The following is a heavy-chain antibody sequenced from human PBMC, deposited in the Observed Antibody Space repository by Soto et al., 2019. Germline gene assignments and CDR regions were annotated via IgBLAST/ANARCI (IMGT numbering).Heavy chain of an antibody. V-gene: IGHV1-3*01. CDR1: GYSFTTYS. D-gene: IGHD3-3*01. J-gene: IGHJ4*02. CDR2: INGGNDNT. Sequence: ASVKVSCKAYGYSFTTYSIHWVRQAPGQRLEWMGWINGGNDNTKYSQKFQDRVTITRDTSASTAYMELISLSSEDTAVYYCARGPNMLRFLEWSLFFDYWGQGTLVTVSS. CDR3: ARGPNMLRFLEWSLFFDY.